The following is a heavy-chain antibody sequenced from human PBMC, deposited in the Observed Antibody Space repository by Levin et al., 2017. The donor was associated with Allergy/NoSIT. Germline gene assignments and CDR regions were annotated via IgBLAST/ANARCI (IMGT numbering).Heavy chain of an antibody. CDR2: IYYSGST. J-gene: IGHJ4*02. CDR3: ASHRYSGYDAPFDY. D-gene: IGHD5-12*01. CDR1: GGSISSYY. Sequence: SETLSLTCTVSGGSISSYYWSWIRQPPGKGLEWIGYIYYSGSTNYNPSLKSRVTISVDTSKNQFSLKLSSVTAADTAVYYCASHRYSGYDAPFDYWGQGTLVTVSS. V-gene: IGHV4-59*01.